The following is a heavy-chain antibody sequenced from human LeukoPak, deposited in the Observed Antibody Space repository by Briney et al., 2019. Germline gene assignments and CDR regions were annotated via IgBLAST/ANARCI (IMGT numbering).Heavy chain of an antibody. CDR3: ARAGVAAEY. CDR1: RYTFTSYV. J-gene: IGHJ4*02. D-gene: IGHD2-15*01. V-gene: IGHV1-8*01. CDR2: MNPNSGNT. Sequence: ASVKVSCKDSRYTFTSYVINWVRQATRQGVEWMGWMNPNSGNTGYAQKFQGRVTKTGNPSTSTAYMELSSLRSEDTAVYCCARAGVAAEYWRRGTLDTVSS.